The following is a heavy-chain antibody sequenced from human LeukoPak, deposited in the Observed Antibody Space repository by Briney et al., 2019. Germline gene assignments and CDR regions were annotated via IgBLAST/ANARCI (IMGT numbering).Heavy chain of an antibody. V-gene: IGHV3-21*01. CDR1: GFTFSTYN. Sequence: PGGSLRLSCAASGFTFSTYNMNWVRRTPGKGLEWVSSISSSSSYIYYADSVKGRFTISRDNAKNSLYLQMNSLRAEDTAVYYCARARGHTAMVRYFDYWGQGTLVTVSS. CDR2: ISSSSSYI. CDR3: ARARGHTAMVRYFDY. J-gene: IGHJ4*02. D-gene: IGHD5-18*01.